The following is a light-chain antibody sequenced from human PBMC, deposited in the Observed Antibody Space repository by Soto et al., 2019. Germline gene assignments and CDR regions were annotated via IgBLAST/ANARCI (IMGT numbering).Light chain of an antibody. CDR2: GES. Sequence: EIVMTQSPATLSVSPGERATLSCRASQSVSSMLAWYQQKPGQAPRLLIYGESTRATGIPARFSGSGSGTEFTLTISSLQSEDFAVYYCQQYKNWPPFTFGPGTKVDIK. J-gene: IGKJ3*01. V-gene: IGKV3-15*01. CDR1: QSVSSM. CDR3: QQYKNWPPFT.